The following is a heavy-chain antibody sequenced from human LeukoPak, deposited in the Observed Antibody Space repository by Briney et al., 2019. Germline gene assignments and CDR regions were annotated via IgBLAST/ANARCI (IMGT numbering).Heavy chain of an antibody. D-gene: IGHD6-13*01. Sequence: GGSLSLSCAASGFTFSDYYMSWIRQAPGKGLEWVSYISSSSSYTNYADSVKGRFTISRDNAKNSLYLQMNSLRAEDTAVYYCARAPYSSSWYYFDYWGQGTLVTVSS. CDR1: GFTFSDYY. V-gene: IGHV3-11*05. CDR3: ARAPYSSSWYYFDY. CDR2: ISSSSSYT. J-gene: IGHJ4*02.